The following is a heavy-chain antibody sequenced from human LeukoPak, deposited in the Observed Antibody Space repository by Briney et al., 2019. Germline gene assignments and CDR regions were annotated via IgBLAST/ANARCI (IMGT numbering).Heavy chain of an antibody. CDR3: AKAGGYSSGWYDY. J-gene: IGHJ4*02. CDR1: GFTFNIYS. CDR2: ISGTSNYI. D-gene: IGHD6-19*01. Sequence: GGSLRLSCAASGFTFNIYSMNWVRQAPGKGLEWVSSISGTSNYIYYADSVKGRFTISRDNSKNTLYLQMNSLRAEDTAVYYCAKAGGYSSGWYDYWGQGTLVTVSS. V-gene: IGHV3-21*01.